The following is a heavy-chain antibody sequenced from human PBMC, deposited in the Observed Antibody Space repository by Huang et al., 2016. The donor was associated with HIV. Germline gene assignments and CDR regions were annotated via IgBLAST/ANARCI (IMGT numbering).Heavy chain of an antibody. CDR1: GYTFTDSN. D-gene: IGHD6-6*01. CDR2: INPKRGGT. Sequence: QVQLVQSGAEVKNPGASVRVSCKASGYTFTDSNIHWVRQAPGQGLGWMGWINPKRGGTSYAQRFQGRITMTRDTTISTVHMDLRRIQSDDTAVYFCARDWSFGSSTSPADWGQGTLVTVSS. J-gene: IGHJ4*02. V-gene: IGHV1-2*02. CDR3: ARDWSFGSSTSPAD.